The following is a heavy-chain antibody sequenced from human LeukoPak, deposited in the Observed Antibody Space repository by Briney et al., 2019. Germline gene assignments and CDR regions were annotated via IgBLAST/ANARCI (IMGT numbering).Heavy chain of an antibody. CDR3: ATSPLDY. CDR1: GFTFSSYA. D-gene: IGHD6-6*01. J-gene: IGHJ4*02. CDR2: ISSNGGST. V-gene: IGHV3-64*01. Sequence: GGSLRLSCAASGFTFSSYAMYWVRQAPGKGLECVSTISSNGGSTSYANSVKGRFTISRDNSKNTLYLQMGSLRADDMAVYYCATSPLDYWGQGTLVTVSS.